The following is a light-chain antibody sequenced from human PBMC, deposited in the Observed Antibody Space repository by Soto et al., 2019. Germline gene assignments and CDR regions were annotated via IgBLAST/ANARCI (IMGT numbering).Light chain of an antibody. Sequence: NFMLTQPHSVSESPGKTVTISCTRSSGSIASNYVQWCQQRPGSAPTTVIYEDNQRPSGVPDRFYGSIDGSSNSASLTISGLETEDEDDYNFQSYDSSEHWVFGGGTKLAV. CDR2: EDN. CDR3: QSYDSSEHWV. CDR1: SGSIASNY. J-gene: IGLJ3*02. V-gene: IGLV6-57*04.